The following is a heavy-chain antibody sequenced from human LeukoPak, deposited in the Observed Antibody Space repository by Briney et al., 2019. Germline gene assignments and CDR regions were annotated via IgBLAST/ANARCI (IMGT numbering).Heavy chain of an antibody. V-gene: IGHV4-34*01. CDR3: ARGLKHHYESSGYYLYNFDC. D-gene: IGHD3-22*01. CDR2: FNHGGST. Sequence: SETLSLTCAVQGGSLGDYYWSGIRQPPGRGREWIGEFNHGGSTNYNPSLKSRVSTSVDTSKNQFSLKLSSVTAADTAVYYCARGLKHHYESSGYYLYNFDCWGQGSLVTVSS. J-gene: IGHJ4*02. CDR1: GGSLGDYY.